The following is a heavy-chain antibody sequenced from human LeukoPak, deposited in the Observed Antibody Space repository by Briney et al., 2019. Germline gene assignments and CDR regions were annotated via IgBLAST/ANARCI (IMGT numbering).Heavy chain of an antibody. J-gene: IGHJ4*02. Sequence: HPGGSLRLSCAASGFTFSSYSMNWVRQAPGKGLEWVTFIQYDGSKKYYADSVKGRFTISRDNSKNTLYLEMNSLRAEDTAVYYCAKDIGSYYVYWGQGILVTVSS. CDR3: AKDIGSYYVY. CDR2: IQYDGSKK. CDR1: GFTFSSYS. V-gene: IGHV3-30*02. D-gene: IGHD3-10*01.